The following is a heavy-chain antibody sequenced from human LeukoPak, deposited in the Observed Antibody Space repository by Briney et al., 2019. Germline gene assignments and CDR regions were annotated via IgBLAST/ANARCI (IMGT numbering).Heavy chain of an antibody. D-gene: IGHD1-1*01. CDR1: GFTFSSYS. CDR2: ISSSCSYI. CDR3: ARDSDTGGLDY. J-gene: IGHJ4*02. Sequence: GGSLRLSCAASGFTFSSYSMNWVRQAPGKGLEWVSSISSSCSYIYYADSVKGRFTISRDNAKNSLYLQMNSLRAEDTAVYYCARDSDTGGLDYWGQGTLVTASS. V-gene: IGHV3-21*01.